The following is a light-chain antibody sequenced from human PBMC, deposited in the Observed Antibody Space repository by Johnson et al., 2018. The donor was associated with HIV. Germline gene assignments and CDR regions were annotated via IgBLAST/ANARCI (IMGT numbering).Light chain of an antibody. CDR2: DHN. CDR3: ATWDSSLSAGRV. Sequence: QSVLTQPPSVSAAPGQKVTISCSGSSSNIGNNYVSWYQQLPGTAPKLLIYDHNKRPSGIPDRFSGSKSGTSATLAITGLPTVDEADYYCATWDSSLSAGRVFGSGTKVTVL. J-gene: IGLJ1*01. CDR1: SSNIGNNY. V-gene: IGLV1-51*01.